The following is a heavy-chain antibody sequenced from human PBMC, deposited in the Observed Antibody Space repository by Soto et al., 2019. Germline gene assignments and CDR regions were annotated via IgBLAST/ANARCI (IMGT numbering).Heavy chain of an antibody. CDR2: IKSKTDGGTT. CDR3: TTSHYYDYIWGSLSVDAFDI. V-gene: IGHV3-15*01. J-gene: IGHJ3*02. CDR1: GFTFSNAW. Sequence: GGSLRLSCAASGFTFSNAWMSWVRQAPGKGLEWVGRIKSKTDGGTTDYAAPVKGRFTISRDDSKNTLYLQMNSLKTEDTAVYYCTTSHYYDYIWGSLSVDAFDIWGQGTMVTVSS. D-gene: IGHD3-16*01.